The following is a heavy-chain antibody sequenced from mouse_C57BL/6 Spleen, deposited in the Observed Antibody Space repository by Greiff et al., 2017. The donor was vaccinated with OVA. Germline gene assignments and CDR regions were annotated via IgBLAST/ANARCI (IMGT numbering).Heavy chain of an antibody. D-gene: IGHD2-3*01. V-gene: IGHV1-59*01. Sequence: VQLQQPGAELVRPGTSVKLSCKASGYTFTSYWMHWVKQRPGQGLEWIGVIDPSDSYTNYNQKFKGKATLTVDTSSSTAYMQLSSLTSEDSAVYYCARSLYDGYSYYAMDYWGQGTSVTVSS. CDR2: IDPSDSYT. CDR1: GYTFTSYW. J-gene: IGHJ4*01. CDR3: ARSLYDGYSYYAMDY.